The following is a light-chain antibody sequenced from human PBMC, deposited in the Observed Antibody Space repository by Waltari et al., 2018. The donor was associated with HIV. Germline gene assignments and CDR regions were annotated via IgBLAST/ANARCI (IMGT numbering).Light chain of an antibody. J-gene: IGKJ2*01. V-gene: IGKV3-15*01. CDR1: QSVSSN. CDR2: GAS. Sequence: EIVLTQSPATLSVSHGKIATLSCRASQSVSSNLAWYQQKPGQAPRLLIYGASTRATGIPARFSGSGSGTEFTLTISSLQSEDFAVYYCQQYNNWPYTFGQGTKLEIK. CDR3: QQYNNWPYT.